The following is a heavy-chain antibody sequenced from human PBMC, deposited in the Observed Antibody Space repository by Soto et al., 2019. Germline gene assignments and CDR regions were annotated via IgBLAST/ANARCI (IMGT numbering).Heavy chain of an antibody. Sequence: PGGSLRLSCAASGFTFDDYGMSWVRQAPGKGLEWVSGINWNGGSTGYADSVKGRFTISRDNAKNSLYLQMNSLRAEDTALYHCARDVFWYSSGWFSAPRWFDPWGQGTLVTVSS. CDR1: GFTFDDYG. J-gene: IGHJ5*02. D-gene: IGHD6-19*01. V-gene: IGHV3-20*01. CDR2: INWNGGST. CDR3: ARDVFWYSSGWFSAPRWFDP.